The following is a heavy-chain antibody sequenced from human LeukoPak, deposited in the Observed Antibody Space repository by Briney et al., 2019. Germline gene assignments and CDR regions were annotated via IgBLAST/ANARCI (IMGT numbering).Heavy chain of an antibody. CDR1: GFSFSNYW. D-gene: IGHD1-26*01. J-gene: IGHJ4*02. CDR2: IKQDGRDK. Sequence: GGSLRLSCAASGFSFSNYWMSWVRQAPGKGLEWVAIIKQDGRDKYYVDSLKGRFTISRDNAKNSLYLQMNSLRAEDTAVYYCARLVGAKSLDYWGQGTLVTVSS. CDR3: ARLVGAKSLDY. V-gene: IGHV3-7*01.